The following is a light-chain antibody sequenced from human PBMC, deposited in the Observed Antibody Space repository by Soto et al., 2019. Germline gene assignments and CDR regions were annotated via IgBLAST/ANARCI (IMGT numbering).Light chain of an antibody. Sequence: GDRVTITCGASQSISSWLAWYQQKPGKAPKLLIYDASSLESGVPSRFSGSGSGTEFTLTISSLQPDDFATYYCQQYNSYSWTFGQGTKVEIK. CDR3: QQYNSYSWT. CDR2: DAS. J-gene: IGKJ1*01. CDR1: QSISSW. V-gene: IGKV1-5*01.